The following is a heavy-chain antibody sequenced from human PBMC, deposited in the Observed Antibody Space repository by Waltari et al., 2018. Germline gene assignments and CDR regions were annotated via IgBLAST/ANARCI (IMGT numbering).Heavy chain of an antibody. CDR3: AAFWSGREY. CDR1: GLPSSISR. Sequence: EVQMVESGGDLVQPGGSLRLSCAASGLPSSISRMHWVRQGPGKGLVWVSRINTDGSSTSYADSVKGRFTISRDNAKNTMYLQMNSLRVEDTAVYYCAAFWSGREYWGQGTLVTVSS. J-gene: IGHJ4*02. D-gene: IGHD3-3*01. V-gene: IGHV3-74*01. CDR2: INTDGSST.